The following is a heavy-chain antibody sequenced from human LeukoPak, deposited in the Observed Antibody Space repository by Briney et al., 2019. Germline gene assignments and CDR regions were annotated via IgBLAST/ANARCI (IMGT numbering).Heavy chain of an antibody. CDR3: ERLRVAYYYDSSGYGYYYYYYGMDV. D-gene: IGHD3-22*01. CDR2: MNPNSGNT. J-gene: IGHJ6*02. CDR1: GYTFTSYD. Sequence: ASVKVSCKASGYTFTSYDINWVRQATGQGLEWMGWMNPNSGNTGYAQKFQGRVTMNRNTSIDTAYMELSSLRSEDTAVYYCERLRVAYYYDSSGYGYYYYYYGMDVWGQGTTVTVSS. V-gene: IGHV1-8*01.